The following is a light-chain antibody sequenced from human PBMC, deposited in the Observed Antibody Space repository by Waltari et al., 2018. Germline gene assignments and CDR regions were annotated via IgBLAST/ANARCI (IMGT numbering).Light chain of an antibody. CDR3: QQYYSYPYT. Sequence: AIRMTQSTSSLSASTGDRVTLTCRASQVISSYLAWYQQKPGKAPKLLIYAASTLQSGVPSRFSGSGSGTAFTLTISCLQSEDFATYYCQQYYSYPYTFGQGTKLEIK. CDR1: QVISSY. CDR2: AAS. J-gene: IGKJ2*01. V-gene: IGKV1-8*01.